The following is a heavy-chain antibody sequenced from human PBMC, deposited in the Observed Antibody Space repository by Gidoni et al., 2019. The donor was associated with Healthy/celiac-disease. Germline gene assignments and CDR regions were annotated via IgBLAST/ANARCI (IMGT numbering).Heavy chain of an antibody. Sequence: EVQLVESGGGLVKPGGSLRLSCAASGFTFSSYSMNWVRQAPGKGLEWVSSISSSGSYIYYADSVKGRFTISRDNAKNSLYLQMNSLRAEDTAVYYCSRVGYYDSSGYYPYFFDYWGQGTLVTVSS. J-gene: IGHJ4*02. D-gene: IGHD3-22*01. CDR2: ISSSGSYI. CDR1: GFTFSSYS. CDR3: SRVGYYDSSGYYPYFFDY. V-gene: IGHV3-21*01.